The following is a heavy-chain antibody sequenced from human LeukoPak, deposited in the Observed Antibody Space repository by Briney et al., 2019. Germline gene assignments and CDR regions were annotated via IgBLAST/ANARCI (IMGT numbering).Heavy chain of an antibody. D-gene: IGHD1-20*01. Sequence: SETLSLTCTVSSGSISTSNYYWGWVRQPPGKALEWIGNIFYSGSTYYSPSLKSRVTISLDTSKNQFSLKLSSVTAADTAVYYCARSRYNWNDGYFDYWGQGTLVTVSS. V-gene: IGHV4-39*07. CDR1: SGSISTSNYY. J-gene: IGHJ4*02. CDR2: IFYSGST. CDR3: ARSRYNWNDGYFDY.